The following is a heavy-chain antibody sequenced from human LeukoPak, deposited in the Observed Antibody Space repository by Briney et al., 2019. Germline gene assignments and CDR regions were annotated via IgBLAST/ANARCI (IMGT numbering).Heavy chain of an antibody. CDR2: INHSGST. Sequence: PSETLSLTCAVYGGSFSGYYWSWIRQPPGKGLEWIGEINHSGSTNYNPSLKSRVTISVDTSKNQFSLKLSSVTAADTAVYYCARIQRGYSYGYVDYWGQGTLVTVSS. V-gene: IGHV4-34*01. D-gene: IGHD5-18*01. J-gene: IGHJ4*02. CDR3: ARIQRGYSYGYVDY. CDR1: GGSFSGYY.